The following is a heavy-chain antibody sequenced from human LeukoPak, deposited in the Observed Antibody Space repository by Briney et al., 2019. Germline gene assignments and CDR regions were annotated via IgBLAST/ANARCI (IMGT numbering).Heavy chain of an antibody. V-gene: IGHV1-69*05. Sequence: GASVKVSCKASGGTFSSYAISWVRQAPGQGLEWMGGIIPIFGTTNYAQKFQGRVTISTDESTSTAYMELSSLTSEDTAVYYCAIAARLDYWGQGTLVTVSS. CDR3: AIAARLDY. J-gene: IGHJ4*02. CDR2: IIPIFGTT. CDR1: GGTFSSYA. D-gene: IGHD6-6*01.